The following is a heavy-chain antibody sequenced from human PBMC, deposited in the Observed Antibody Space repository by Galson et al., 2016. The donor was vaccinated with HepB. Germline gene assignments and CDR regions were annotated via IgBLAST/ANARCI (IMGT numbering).Heavy chain of an antibody. Sequence: SLRLSCAASGFTFSKYGIHWVRQAPGKGLAWVAVISYDGSDKYYADSVEGRFTISRDNSKNTLYLQLNSLRAEETAVYYCASAVALPYDLLTGYYLNYHFHYGMDVWGQGTTVTGSS. V-gene: IGHV3-30*03. CDR1: GFTFSKYG. D-gene: IGHD3-9*01. J-gene: IGHJ6*02. CDR3: ASAVALPYDLLTGYYLNYHFHYGMDV. CDR2: ISYDGSDK.